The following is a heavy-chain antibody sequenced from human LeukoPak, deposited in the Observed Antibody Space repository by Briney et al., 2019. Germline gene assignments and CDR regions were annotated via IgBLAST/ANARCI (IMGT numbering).Heavy chain of an antibody. V-gene: IGHV1-2*02. J-gene: IGHJ4*02. Sequence: GASVKVSCTASGYTFTGYYMHWVRQAPGQGLEWMGWINPNSGGTNYAQKFQGRVTMTRDTSISTAYMELSRLRSDDTAVYYCARAPPIVVVPAANFDYWGQGTLVTVSS. CDR2: INPNSGGT. D-gene: IGHD2-2*01. CDR1: GYTFTGYY. CDR3: ARAPPIVVVPAANFDY.